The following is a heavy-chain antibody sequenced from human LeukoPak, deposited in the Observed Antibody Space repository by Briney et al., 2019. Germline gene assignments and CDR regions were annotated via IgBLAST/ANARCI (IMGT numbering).Heavy chain of an antibody. CDR2: FDPEDGES. CDR1: GVSLSATS. V-gene: IGHV1-24*01. J-gene: IGHJ3*02. CDR3: ATVGWATVRGGAFDI. Sequence: GASVMVSCKVSGVSLSATSIHWVRQAPGQWLEWMGGFDPEDGESIFAQRFQGRFSMTEDTSTDTAYMELSSLRSEDTAVYYCATVGWATVRGGAFDIWGQGTMVTVSS. D-gene: IGHD4-17*01.